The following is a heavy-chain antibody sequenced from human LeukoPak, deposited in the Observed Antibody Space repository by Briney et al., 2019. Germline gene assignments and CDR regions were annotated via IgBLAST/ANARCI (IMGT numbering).Heavy chain of an antibody. CDR2: IVVGSGNT. CDR1: GFTFTSSA. Sequence: SVKVSCKASGFTFTSSAVQWVRQARGQRLEWIGWIVVGSGNTNYAQKFQERVTITRDMSTSTAYVELSSLRSEDTAVYYCAAFARWFGEALSFDYWGQGTLVTVSS. V-gene: IGHV1-58*01. J-gene: IGHJ4*02. D-gene: IGHD3-10*01. CDR3: AAFARWFGEALSFDY.